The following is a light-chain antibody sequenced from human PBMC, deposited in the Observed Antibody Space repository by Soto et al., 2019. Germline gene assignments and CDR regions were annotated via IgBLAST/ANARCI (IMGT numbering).Light chain of an antibody. J-gene: IGLJ3*02. CDR3: ETWDSNSQNCV. CDR2: LEGSGSY. Sequence: QPVLTQSSSASASLGSSVKLTCTLSSGHSSYIIAWHQQQPGKAPRYLMKLEGSGSYNKGSGVPDRLSGSSSGADRYLTISNRQVEDEADYCCETWDSNSQNCVFGGGTKLTVL. V-gene: IGLV4-60*02. CDR1: SGHSSYI.